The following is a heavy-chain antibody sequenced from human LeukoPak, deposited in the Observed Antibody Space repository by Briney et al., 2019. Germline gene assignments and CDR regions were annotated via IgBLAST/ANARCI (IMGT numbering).Heavy chain of an antibody. J-gene: IGHJ4*02. CDR1: GFTFSSYA. Sequence: GGSLRLSCAASGFTFSSYAMSWVRQAPGKGLEWVSAISGSGGSTYYADSVKGRFTISRDNSKNTLYLQMNSLRAEDTAVYYCAKPNYDFWSGYYTGIHADDYWGQGTLVTVSS. D-gene: IGHD3-3*01. CDR3: AKPNYDFWSGYYTGIHADDY. CDR2: ISGSGGST. V-gene: IGHV3-23*01.